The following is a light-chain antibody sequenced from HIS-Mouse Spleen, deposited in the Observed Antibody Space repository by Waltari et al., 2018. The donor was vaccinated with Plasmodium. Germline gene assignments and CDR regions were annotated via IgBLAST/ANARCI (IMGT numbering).Light chain of an antibody. V-gene: IGLV2-23*01. CDR1: RSDVGRYNF. Sequence: QSALTQPASVSGSPGQSITISCTGPRSDVGRYNFVSWYQQHPGKAPKLMIYDGSNRPSGVSNRFSGSKSGNTASLTSSGLQAEDEADYYCCSYAGSSTLVFGGGTKLTVL. CDR3: CSYAGSSTLV. CDR2: DGS. J-gene: IGLJ3*02.